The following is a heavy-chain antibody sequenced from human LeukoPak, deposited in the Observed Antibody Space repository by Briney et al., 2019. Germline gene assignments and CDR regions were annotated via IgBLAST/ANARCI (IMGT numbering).Heavy chain of an antibody. J-gene: IGHJ1*01. CDR1: GFTFSSYW. CDR3: ARAPSEIGGYYPEYFRH. CDR2: IKSDGST. Sequence: PGGSLRLSCAASGFTFSSYWMHWVRQAPGKGLVCVSRIKSDGSTRYADSVKGRFTISRDNAKNTVSLQMNSLRAEDTGVYYCARAPSEIGGYYPEYFRHWGQGTLVTVSP. V-gene: IGHV3-74*01. D-gene: IGHD3-22*01.